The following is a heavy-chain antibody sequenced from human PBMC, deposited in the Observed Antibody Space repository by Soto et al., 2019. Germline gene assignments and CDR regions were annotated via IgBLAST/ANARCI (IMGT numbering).Heavy chain of an antibody. D-gene: IGHD1-26*01. Sequence: QVQLVESGGGVVQPGRSLRLSCAASGFSFSGYGMHWVRQAPGKGLDWVAVIWYDGGTKYYADSVKGRFTISRDNSKNTLYLQMNSLRAEDTAVYFCARGDGSSGSDTVNYWGQGTLVTVSS. CDR3: ARGDGSSGSDTVNY. V-gene: IGHV3-33*01. J-gene: IGHJ4*02. CDR1: GFSFSGYG. CDR2: IWYDGGTK.